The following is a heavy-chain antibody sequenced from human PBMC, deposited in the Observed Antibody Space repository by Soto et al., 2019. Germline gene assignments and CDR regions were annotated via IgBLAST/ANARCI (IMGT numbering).Heavy chain of an antibody. J-gene: IGHJ6*02. V-gene: IGHV2-5*02. CDR3: AHAPETRYYYYYYGMDV. Sequence: ESGPTLVNPTQTLTPTSPLSGVSPSTSGGGVGWIRQPPGKALEWLALIYWDDDKRYSPSLKSRLTITKDTSKNQVVLTMTNMDPVDTATYYCAHAPETRYYYYYYGMDVWGQGTTVTVSS. CDR2: IYWDDDK. CDR1: GVSPSTSGGG.